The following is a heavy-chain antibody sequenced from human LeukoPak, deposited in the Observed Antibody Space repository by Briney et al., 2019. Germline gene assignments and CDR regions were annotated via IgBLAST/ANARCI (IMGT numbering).Heavy chain of an antibody. D-gene: IGHD3-10*01. CDR2: ISYDGSNK. J-gene: IGHJ4*02. Sequence: GGSLRLSCAASGFTFSSYGMHWVRQAPGKGLEWVAVISYDGSNKYYADSAKGRFTISRDNSKNTLYLQMNSLRAEDAAVYYCANSQIWFGELLSLDYWGQGTLVTVSS. CDR3: ANSQIWFGELLSLDY. V-gene: IGHV3-30*18. CDR1: GFTFSSYG.